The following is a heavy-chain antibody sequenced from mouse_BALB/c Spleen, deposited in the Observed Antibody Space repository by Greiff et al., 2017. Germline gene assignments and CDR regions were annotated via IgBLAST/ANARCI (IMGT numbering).Heavy chain of an antibody. CDR1: GYTFTDYN. V-gene: IGHV1S29*02. Sequence: EVQLQQSGPELVKPGASVKISCKASGYTFTDYNMHWVKQSHGKSLEWIGYIYPYNGGTFYNQKFKGKATLTVDKSSSTAYMQLNSLTSEDSAVYYCASGEYYFDYWGQGTTLTVSS. CDR3: ASGEYYFDY. J-gene: IGHJ2*01. CDR2: IYPYNGGT.